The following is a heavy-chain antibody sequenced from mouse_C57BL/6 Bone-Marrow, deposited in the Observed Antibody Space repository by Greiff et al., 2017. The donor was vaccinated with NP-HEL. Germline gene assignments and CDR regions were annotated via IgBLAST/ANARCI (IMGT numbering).Heavy chain of an antibody. Sequence: QVQLQQSGAELARPGASVKMSCKASGYTFTSYTMHWVKQRPGQGLEWIGYINPSSGYTKYNQKFKDKATLTADKSPSTAYMQLSSLTSEDSAVYYCARQAYYSKGTFAYWGQGTLVTVSA. CDR1: GYTFTSYT. CDR2: INPSSGYT. J-gene: IGHJ3*01. CDR3: ARQAYYSKGTFAY. D-gene: IGHD2-5*01. V-gene: IGHV1-4*01.